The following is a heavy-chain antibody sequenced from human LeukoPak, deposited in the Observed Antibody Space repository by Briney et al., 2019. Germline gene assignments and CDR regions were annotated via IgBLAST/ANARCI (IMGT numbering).Heavy chain of an antibody. CDR3: ARVTSGGRWLRSGDYYMDV. CDR2: IKQDGSEK. V-gene: IGHV3-7*04. D-gene: IGHD5-12*01. Sequence: GGSLRLSCAASGFTFSFYWMSWVRQAPGKGLEWVANIKQDGSEKYYVDSVKGRFTISRDNAKNSLYLQMNSLRAEDTAVYYCARVTSGGRWLRSGDYYMDVWGKGTTVTVSS. CDR1: GFTFSFYW. J-gene: IGHJ6*03.